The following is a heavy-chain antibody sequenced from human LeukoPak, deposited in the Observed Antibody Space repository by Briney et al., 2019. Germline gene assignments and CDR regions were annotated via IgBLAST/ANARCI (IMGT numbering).Heavy chain of an antibody. V-gene: IGHV3-23*01. D-gene: IGHD4-17*01. Sequence: PGGSLRLSCAASGFTFSSYAMSWVRQAPGKGLEWVSAISGSGGSTYYADSVKGRFAISRDNSKNTLYLQMNSLRAEDTAVYYCAKAATIPSYGDYPPDYWGQGTLVTVSS. CDR3: AKAATIPSYGDYPPDY. J-gene: IGHJ4*02. CDR2: ISGSGGST. CDR1: GFTFSSYA.